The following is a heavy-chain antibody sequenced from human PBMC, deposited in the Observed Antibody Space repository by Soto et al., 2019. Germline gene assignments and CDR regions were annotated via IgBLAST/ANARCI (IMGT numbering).Heavy chain of an antibody. J-gene: IGHJ3*02. Sequence: GGSLRLSCAASGFTFSSYWMSWVRQAPGKGLEWVANIKQDGSEKYYVDSVKGRFTISRDNAKNSLYLQMNSLRAEDTAVYYCARWGPGIAVAIIDDAFDIWGQGTMVTVSS. D-gene: IGHD6-19*01. V-gene: IGHV3-7*01. CDR2: IKQDGSEK. CDR3: ARWGPGIAVAIIDDAFDI. CDR1: GFTFSSYW.